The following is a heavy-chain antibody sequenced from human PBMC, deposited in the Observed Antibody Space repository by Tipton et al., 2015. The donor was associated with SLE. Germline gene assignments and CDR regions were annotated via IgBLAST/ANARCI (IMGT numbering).Heavy chain of an antibody. V-gene: IGHV4-4*02. CDR3: ARDRGDFWSGHLNFDY. Sequence: GSLRLSCAVSGDSVNTDHWWTWVRQPPGKGLEWIGEIYHTGSTNYNPSLKSRVTISIDKSKNQFSLTLDSMTAADRAVYYCARDRGDFWSGHLNFDYWGLGTRVTVSS. D-gene: IGHD3-3*01. CDR1: GDSVNTDHW. J-gene: IGHJ4*02. CDR2: IYHTGST.